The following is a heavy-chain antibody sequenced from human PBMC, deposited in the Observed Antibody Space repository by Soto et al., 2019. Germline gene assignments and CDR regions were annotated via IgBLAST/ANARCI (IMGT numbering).Heavy chain of an antibody. V-gene: IGHV1-69*13. CDR1: GGTFSSYA. CDR2: IIPIFGTA. CDR3: ASYGSGSHRDYDY. J-gene: IGHJ4*02. D-gene: IGHD3-10*01. Sequence: SVKVSCKASGGTFSSYAISWVRQAPGQGLEWMGGIIPIFGTANYAQKFQGRVTITADESTSTAYMELSSLRSEDTAVYYCASYGSGSHRDYDYWGQGTLVTVAS.